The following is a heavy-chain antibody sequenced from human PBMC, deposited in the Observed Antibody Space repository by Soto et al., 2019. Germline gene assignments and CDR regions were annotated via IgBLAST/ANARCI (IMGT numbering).Heavy chain of an antibody. CDR2: MSGSGDST. D-gene: IGHD6-6*01. CDR1: GFTFSSYA. V-gene: IGHV3-23*01. J-gene: IGHJ6*02. CDR3: AKDSSSSGYYYYGMDV. Sequence: GGSLRLSCAASGFTFSSYAMSWVRQAPAKGLEWVSAMSGSGDSTFYADSVKGRFTISRDNSKNTLYLQMNSLRAEDTAVYYCAKDSSSSGYYYYGMDVWGQGTTVTVSS.